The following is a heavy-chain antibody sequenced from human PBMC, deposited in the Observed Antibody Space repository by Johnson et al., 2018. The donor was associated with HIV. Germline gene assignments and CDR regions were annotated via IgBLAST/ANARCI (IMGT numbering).Heavy chain of an antibody. V-gene: IGHV3-33*03. CDR3: AKRGSGWPSDAFDI. J-gene: IGHJ3*02. Sequence: QVQLMESGGGVVQPGRSLRLSCAASGFSFSIYAMHWVRQAPGKGLEWVAVIRYDGSNKYYVDSVKGRITISRDNAKNSLYLQMNSLRAEDTAVYYCAKRGSGWPSDAFDIWGQGTMVTVSS. CDR1: GFSFSIYA. CDR2: IRYDGSNK. D-gene: IGHD6-19*01.